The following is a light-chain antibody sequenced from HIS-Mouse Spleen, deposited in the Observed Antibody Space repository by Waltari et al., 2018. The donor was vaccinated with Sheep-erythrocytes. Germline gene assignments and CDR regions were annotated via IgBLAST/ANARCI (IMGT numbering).Light chain of an antibody. CDR2: QDS. V-gene: IGLV3-1*01. CDR1: QLGDKY. J-gene: IGLJ2*01. Sequence: SYELTQQPSVSVSPGQTASITCSGAQLGDKYACWYQQKPGQSPVLVIYQDSKRPSGIPERFSGSNSGNTATLTISGTQAMDEADYYCQAWDSSTAVFGGGTKLTVL. CDR3: QAWDSSTAV.